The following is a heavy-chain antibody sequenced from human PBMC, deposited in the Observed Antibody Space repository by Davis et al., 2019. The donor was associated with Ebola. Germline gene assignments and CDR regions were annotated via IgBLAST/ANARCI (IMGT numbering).Heavy chain of an antibody. CDR2: IYYSGST. J-gene: IGHJ6*02. CDR1: GGSISSYY. CDR3: ARVGFLVSDYSMDV. Sequence: PSETLSLTCTVSGGSISSYYWSWIRQPPGKGLEWIGYIYYSGSTNYNPSLKSRVTMSVDTSKNQFSLKLSSVTAADTAVYYCARVGFLVSDYSMDVWGQGTTVTVSS. D-gene: IGHD3-3*01. V-gene: IGHV4-59*12.